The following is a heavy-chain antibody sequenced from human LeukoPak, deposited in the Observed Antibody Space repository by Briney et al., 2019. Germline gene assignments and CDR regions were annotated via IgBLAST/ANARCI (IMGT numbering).Heavy chain of an antibody. CDR1: GYTFTSYG. V-gene: IGHV1-18*01. Sequence: ASVTVSCKTSGYTFTSYGISWVRQAPGQGLEWMGWVSGNNFNTNYAQKFQGRVTMTRHTSISTAYMELSSLRSEDTAVYYCARVQWLAPQYYFDYWGQGTLVTVSS. J-gene: IGHJ4*02. D-gene: IGHD6-19*01. CDR2: VSGNNFNT. CDR3: ARVQWLAPQYYFDY.